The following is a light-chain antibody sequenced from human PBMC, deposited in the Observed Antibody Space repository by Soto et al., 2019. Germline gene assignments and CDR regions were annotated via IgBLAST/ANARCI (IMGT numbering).Light chain of an antibody. CDR3: QQYGISPRST. CDR1: QSVRSSY. Sequence: EIVLTQSPGTLSLSPGERATLSCRASQSVRSSYLAWYQQKPGQAPRLLIYGASSRATDIPDRFSGSGSGTDFTLTISRLEPEDFALYYCQQYGISPRSTFGQGTRLE. CDR2: GAS. V-gene: IGKV3-20*01. J-gene: IGKJ5*01.